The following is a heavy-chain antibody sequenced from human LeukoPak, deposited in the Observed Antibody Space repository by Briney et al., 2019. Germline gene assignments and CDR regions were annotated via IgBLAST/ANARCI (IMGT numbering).Heavy chain of an antibody. CDR3: AFSLGYCSGGSCYFDY. J-gene: IGHJ4*02. CDR2: IYPGDSDT. V-gene: IGHV5-51*01. CDR1: GYSFTSYW. Sequence: GESLKVSCKGSGYSFTSYWIGWVRQMPGKGLEWMGIIYPGDSDTRYSPSFQGQVTISADKSISTAYLQWRSLKASDTAMYYCAFSLGYCSGGSCYFDYWGQGTLVTVSS. D-gene: IGHD2-15*01.